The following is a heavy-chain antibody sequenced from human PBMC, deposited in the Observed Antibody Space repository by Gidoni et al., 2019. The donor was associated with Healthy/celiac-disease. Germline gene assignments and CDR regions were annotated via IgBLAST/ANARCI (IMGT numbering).Heavy chain of an antibody. CDR2: INPNSGGT. D-gene: IGHD2-15*01. J-gene: IGHJ4*02. Sequence: QVQLVQSAAEVKKPGASVKVSCKASGYTFTGYHMHWVRQAPGQGLEWMGWINPNSGGTNYAQKFQGWVTMTRDTSISTAYMELSRLRSDDTAVYYCARGAYCSGGSCYFGLGRFDYWGQGTLVTVSS. CDR1: GYTFTGYH. CDR3: ARGAYCSGGSCYFGLGRFDY. V-gene: IGHV1-2*04.